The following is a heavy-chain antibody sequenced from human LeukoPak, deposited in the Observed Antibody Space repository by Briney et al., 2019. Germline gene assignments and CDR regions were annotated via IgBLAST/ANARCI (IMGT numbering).Heavy chain of an antibody. CDR2: VYTSGKT. V-gene: IGHV4-61*02. CDR1: GGSISTGSYY. CDR3: ARVPSVSRIDP. Sequence: SETLSLTCSVSGGSISTGSYYWSWIRQSAGKELEWIGRVYTSGKTNYNPSLKSRVTISLDTSRNHFSLILTSVTAADTAVYYCARVPSVSRIDPWGQGTLVTVSS. D-gene: IGHD1-14*01. J-gene: IGHJ5*02.